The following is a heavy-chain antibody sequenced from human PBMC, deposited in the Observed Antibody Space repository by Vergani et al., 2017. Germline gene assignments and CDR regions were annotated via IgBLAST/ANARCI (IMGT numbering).Heavy chain of an antibody. CDR2: ISSSSSYI. J-gene: IGHJ4*02. Sequence: EVQLLESGGGLVQPGGSLRLSCAASGFTFSSYSMNWVRQAPGKGLEWVSSISSSSSYIYYADSVKGRFTISRDNAKNSLYLQMNSLRAEDTAVYYCARDRITMVRGVIDYWGQGTLVTVSS. V-gene: IGHV3-21*01. CDR1: GFTFSSYS. D-gene: IGHD3-10*01. CDR3: ARDRITMVRGVIDY.